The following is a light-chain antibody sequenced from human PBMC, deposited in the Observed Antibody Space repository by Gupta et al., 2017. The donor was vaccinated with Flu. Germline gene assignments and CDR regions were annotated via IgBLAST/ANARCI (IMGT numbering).Light chain of an antibody. J-gene: IGKJ1*01. CDR2: AAS. Sequence: PSSLSVSVGDRVTITCRASQSISSYLNWYQQKPGKAPKLLIYAASTLQSGVPSRFSGSGSGTDFTLTISRLQPEDFATYYCQQSYSTLWTFGQGTKVEIK. V-gene: IGKV1-39*01. CDR1: QSISSY. CDR3: QQSYSTLWT.